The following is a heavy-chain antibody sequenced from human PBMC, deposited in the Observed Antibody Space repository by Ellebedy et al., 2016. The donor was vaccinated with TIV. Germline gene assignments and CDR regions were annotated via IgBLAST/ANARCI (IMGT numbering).Heavy chain of an antibody. CDR3: ARLADLWFGDLFD. D-gene: IGHD3-10*01. V-gene: IGHV3-21*01. J-gene: IGHJ4*02. CDR2: ITSSSSHI. CDR1: RFTSSFSSYR. Sequence: GESLKISCAASRFTSSFSSYRLTWVRQAPGKGLEWVSSITSSSSHIYYADSVKGRFTTSRDNAKNSLYLQMSSLRAEDTAVYYCARLADLWFGDLFDWGQGTLVTVSS.